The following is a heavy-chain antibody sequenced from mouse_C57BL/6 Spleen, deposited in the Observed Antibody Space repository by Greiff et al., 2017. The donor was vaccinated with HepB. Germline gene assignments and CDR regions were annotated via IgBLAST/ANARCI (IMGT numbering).Heavy chain of an antibody. CDR3: ARSDYGSSLAWFAY. CDR2: IHPNSGST. J-gene: IGHJ3*01. Sequence: QVQLKQPGAELVKPGASVKLSCKASGYTFTSYWMHWVKQRPGQGLEWIGMIHPNSGSTNYNEKFKSKATVTVDKSSSTAYMQLSSLTSEDSAVYYCARSDYGSSLAWFAYWGQGTLVTVSA. V-gene: IGHV1-64*01. CDR1: GYTFTSYW. D-gene: IGHD1-1*01.